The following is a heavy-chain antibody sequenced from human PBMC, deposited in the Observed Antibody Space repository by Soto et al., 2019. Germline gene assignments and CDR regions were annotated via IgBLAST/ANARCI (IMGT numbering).Heavy chain of an antibody. Sequence: EVHLLESGGGLVQPGGSLSLSCAASGFTFSSYAMSWVRQAPGKGLEWVSTISTSGGSTYYADSVKGRFTISRDNSKNTLFLQITRLRAEDTTVYYCAKDGLGAYSYGSYYFDYWGQGTLVTVSS. CDR1: GFTFSSYA. J-gene: IGHJ4*01. V-gene: IGHV3-23*01. CDR2: ISTSGGST. D-gene: IGHD5-18*01. CDR3: AKDGLGAYSYGSYYFDY.